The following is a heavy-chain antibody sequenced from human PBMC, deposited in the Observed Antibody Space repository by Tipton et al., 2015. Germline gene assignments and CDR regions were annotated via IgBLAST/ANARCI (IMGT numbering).Heavy chain of an antibody. Sequence: GLVKPSETMSLTCDVSGYSINNDYYWGWIRQAPGKGLEWIGFVYPGGGTYYNPSLKSRVTILVDTTQNQVSLRLTSVTAADTGFYYCARGDDATAMATGFDYWGQGALVTVSS. CDR2: VYPGGGT. J-gene: IGHJ4*02. CDR3: ARGDDATAMATGFDY. CDR1: GYSINNDYY. D-gene: IGHD5-18*01. V-gene: IGHV4-38-2*01.